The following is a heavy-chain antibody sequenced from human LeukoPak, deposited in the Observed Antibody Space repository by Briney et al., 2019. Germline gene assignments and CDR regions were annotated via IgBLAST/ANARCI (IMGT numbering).Heavy chain of an antibody. CDR1: GFTFSSYG. Sequence: PGGSLRLSCAASGFTFSSYGMHWVRQAPGKGLEWVAFIRYDGSNKYYADSVKGRFTISRDNSKNTLYLQMNSLSAEDTAVYYCAREVSGSSYFDYWGQGTQVTVSS. J-gene: IGHJ4*02. CDR2: IRYDGSNK. CDR3: AREVSGSSYFDY. D-gene: IGHD1-26*01. V-gene: IGHV3-30*02.